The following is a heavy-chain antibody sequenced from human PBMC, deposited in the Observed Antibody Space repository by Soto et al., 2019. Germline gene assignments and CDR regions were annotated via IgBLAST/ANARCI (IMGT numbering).Heavy chain of an antibody. D-gene: IGHD2-8*01. CDR1: GYNFANYG. CDR2: ISAYNGNI. J-gene: IGHJ6*02. CDR3: ARELRRSCTKGVCDGMDV. V-gene: IGHV1-18*01. Sequence: ASVKVSCKAPGYNFANYGITWVRQAPGQGLEWTGWISAYNGNINYAQRVRGRVTLTTDTSATTAYMELRSLRSDDTAVYYCARELRRSCTKGVCDGMDVWGQGTTVTVSS.